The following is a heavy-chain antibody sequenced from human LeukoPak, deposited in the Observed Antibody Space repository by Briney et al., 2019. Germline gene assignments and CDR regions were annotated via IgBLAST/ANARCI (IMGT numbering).Heavy chain of an antibody. V-gene: IGHV4-59*08. CDR1: GDSITGYY. Sequence: PSETLSLICTVSGDSITGYYWSWVRQPPGKGLEWIGYIYYSGSTNYSPSLSSRVSISVDTSKNQISLRLSSLTATDTAVYYCAGRDYSSGWYYFDYWGQGTLVTVSS. D-gene: IGHD6-19*01. CDR3: AGRDYSSGWYYFDY. CDR2: IYYSGST. J-gene: IGHJ4*02.